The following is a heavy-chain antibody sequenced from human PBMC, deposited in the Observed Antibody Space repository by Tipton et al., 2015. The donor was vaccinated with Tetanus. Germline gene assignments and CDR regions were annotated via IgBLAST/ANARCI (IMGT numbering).Heavy chain of an antibody. J-gene: IGHJ6*02. D-gene: IGHD6-19*01. CDR2: ISSFTGNT. CDR1: GYTFTHYG. Sequence: QSGAEVKKPGASVKVSCKASGYTFTHYGISWVRQAPGQGLEWVGWISSFTGNTEYAQNLQDRLILTTDTSTATAYVEVRSLTSDDTAVYYCARDRAVPVQAYGTDVWGQGTSVTVSS. V-gene: IGHV1-18*01. CDR3: ARDRAVPVQAYGTDV.